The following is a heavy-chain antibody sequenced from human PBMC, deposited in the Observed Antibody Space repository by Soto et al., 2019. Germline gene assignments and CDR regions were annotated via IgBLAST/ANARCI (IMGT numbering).Heavy chain of an antibody. D-gene: IGHD3-16*01. CDR3: AAEPVGSSWGMDC. CDR1: GFTFTDYN. J-gene: IGHJ4*02. CDR2: VYYNGREK. V-gene: IGHV3-33*01. Sequence: QVFLVESGGGVVQPGRSLRLSCAASGFTFTDYNMHWVRQTPGKGLDWVATVYYNGREKWHAHSVKGRFAISRDNIKNMLYLEMNGLTDDDTALYYCAAEPVGSSWGMDCWGQGTLVTVSS.